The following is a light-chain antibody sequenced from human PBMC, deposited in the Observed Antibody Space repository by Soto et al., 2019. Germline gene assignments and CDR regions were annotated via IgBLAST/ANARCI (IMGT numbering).Light chain of an antibody. J-gene: IGKJ1*01. CDR1: QSVSSN. CDR2: GAS. CDR3: QQYNNWPRT. Sequence: EILMTQSPATLSVSPGERATLSCRASQSVSSNLAWYQQKPGQAPRLRIYGASTRATGIPARFSGSGSGTEFTLTLSSLQSEDFAVYYCQQYNNWPRTFGQGTKVEIK. V-gene: IGKV3-15*01.